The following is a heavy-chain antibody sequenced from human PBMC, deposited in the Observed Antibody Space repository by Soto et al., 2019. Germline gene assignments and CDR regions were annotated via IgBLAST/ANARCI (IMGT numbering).Heavy chain of an antibody. D-gene: IGHD3-22*01. Sequence: ASVKVSCKASGYNFDSYGITWVRQAPGQGLQWMGWISTYTGNTHYSQKLQGRVTMTTDTSTKIAYLQLRSLRIDDTAVYYCVRDFTYDKSGYLGSLWGR. CDR1: GYNFDSYG. CDR3: VRDFTYDKSGYLGSL. V-gene: IGHV1-18*01. CDR2: ISTYTGNT. J-gene: IGHJ2*01.